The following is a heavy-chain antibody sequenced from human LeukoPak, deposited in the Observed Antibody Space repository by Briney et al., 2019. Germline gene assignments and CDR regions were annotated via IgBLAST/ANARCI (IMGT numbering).Heavy chain of an antibody. D-gene: IGHD5-24*01. CDR2: INPSSGAT. CDR3: VRPRDGYTGPFDY. J-gene: IGHJ4*02. Sequence: ASVKVSCKVAGYTFTDYYMHWVRQAPGQGLEWMGWINPSSGATKYVQKFQARVTMTRDTSIRTAYMELNSLRSDDTAVYYCVRPRDGYTGPFDYWGQGSLVTVSS. CDR1: GYTFTDYY. V-gene: IGHV1-2*02.